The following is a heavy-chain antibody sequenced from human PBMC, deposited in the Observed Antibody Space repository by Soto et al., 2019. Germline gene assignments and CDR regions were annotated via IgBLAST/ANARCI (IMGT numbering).Heavy chain of an antibody. J-gene: IGHJ5*01. CDR1: GVCISSRGFY. V-gene: IGHV4-31*01. Sequence: QVQLQESGLGRVKPSQTLSLTCPASGVCISSRGFYLTWRRQLPGKGVEWIGYISYSGRTNYRPAPESPLNVSIDTTNTPSSLKVTSVTAADPAVFYGASPSTVTVYYCFDSWGQGTMVTVST. CDR3: ASPSTVTVYYCFDS. D-gene: IGHD4-17*01. CDR2: ISYSGRT.